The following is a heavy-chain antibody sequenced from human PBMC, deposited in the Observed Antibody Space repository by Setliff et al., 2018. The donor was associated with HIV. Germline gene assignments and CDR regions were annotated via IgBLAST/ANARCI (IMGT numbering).Heavy chain of an antibody. D-gene: IGHD6-13*01. V-gene: IGHV1-69*05. J-gene: IGHJ3*02. Sequence: SVKVSCKASGGTFSSYAISWVRQAPGQGLEWMGGIIPIFGTANYAQKFQGRVTITTDESTSTAYMELSSLRSEDTAVYYCARGRSRAKDAFDIWGQGTMDTVSS. CDR3: ARGRSRAKDAFDI. CDR2: IIPIFGTA. CDR1: GGTFSSYA.